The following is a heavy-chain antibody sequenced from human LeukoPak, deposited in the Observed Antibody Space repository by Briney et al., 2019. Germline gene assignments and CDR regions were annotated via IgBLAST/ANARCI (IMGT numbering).Heavy chain of an antibody. CDR1: GYTFTSYG. CDR3: ARVEMRLFIRETNFDY. D-gene: IGHD5-12*01. V-gene: IGHV1-18*01. CDR2: ISAYNGNT. J-gene: IGHJ4*02. Sequence: ASVKVSCKASGYTFTSYGISWVRQAPGQGLEWMGWISAYNGNTNYAQKLQGRVTMTTDTSTSTAYMELRSLRSDDTAVYYSARVEMRLFIRETNFDYWGQGTLVTVSS.